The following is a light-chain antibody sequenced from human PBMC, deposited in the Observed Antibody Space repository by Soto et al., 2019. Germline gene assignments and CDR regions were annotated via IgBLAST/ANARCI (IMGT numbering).Light chain of an antibody. CDR2: EVS. V-gene: IGLV2-14*01. CDR1: SSDVGAYKY. CDR3: NSYAGDIIRFV. Sequence: QSVLTQPASVSGSPGQSVTISCTGTSSDVGAYKYVSWYQQHPGKAPKLMIYEVSNRPSGAPNRFSGSKSGNTASLTISGLRAHDEDDYYCNSYAGDIIRFVFGTGTKVTVL. J-gene: IGLJ1*01.